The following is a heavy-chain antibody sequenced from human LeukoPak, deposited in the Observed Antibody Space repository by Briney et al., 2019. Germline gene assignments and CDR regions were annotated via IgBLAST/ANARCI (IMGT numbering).Heavy chain of an antibody. Sequence: GGSLRLSCAASGFTFSSYAMSWVRQAPGKGLEWVSAISGSGGSTYYADSVKGRFTISRDNSKNTLYLQMNSLRAGDTAVYYCAAGGAQIEYCSSTSCYRPLYYYYGMDVWGQGTTVTVSS. V-gene: IGHV3-23*01. CDR1: GFTFSSYA. CDR2: ISGSGGST. J-gene: IGHJ6*02. D-gene: IGHD2-2*02. CDR3: AAGGAQIEYCSSTSCYRPLYYYYGMDV.